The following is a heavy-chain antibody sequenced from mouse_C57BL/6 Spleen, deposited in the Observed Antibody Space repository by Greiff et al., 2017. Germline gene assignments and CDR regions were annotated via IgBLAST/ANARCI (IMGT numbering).Heavy chain of an antibody. Sequence: VQLQQSGAELVKPGASVKMSCKASGYTFTTYPIEWMKQNHGKSLEWIGNFHPYNDDTKYNEKFKGKATLTVEKSSSTVYLELSRLTSDDSAVYYCARGGPYGNYVWYFDVWGTGTTVTVSS. CDR3: ARGGPYGNYVWYFDV. J-gene: IGHJ1*03. CDR2: FHPYNDDT. CDR1: GYTFTTYP. D-gene: IGHD2-1*01. V-gene: IGHV1-47*01.